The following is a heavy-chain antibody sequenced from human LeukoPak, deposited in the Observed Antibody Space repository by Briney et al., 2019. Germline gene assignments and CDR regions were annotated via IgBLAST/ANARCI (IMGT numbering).Heavy chain of an antibody. V-gene: IGHV4-59*01. CDR2: IYYSGST. Sequence: SETLSLTCTVSGGSISSYYWSWVRQPPGKRLEWVGYIYYSGSTNYNPSLKSRGTISVDTSKKKFSLKLSSVSAADTAVYYCARAPVDCGGDCYGPFDYWGQGTLVTVSS. J-gene: IGHJ4*02. CDR3: ARAPVDCGGDCYGPFDY. D-gene: IGHD2-21*02. CDR1: GGSISSYY.